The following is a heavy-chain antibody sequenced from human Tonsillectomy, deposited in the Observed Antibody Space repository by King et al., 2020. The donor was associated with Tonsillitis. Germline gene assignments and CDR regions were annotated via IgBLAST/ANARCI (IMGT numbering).Heavy chain of an antibody. V-gene: IGHV1-46*01. CDR3: ARHGPPYCSGRTCYSHFDY. D-gene: IGHD2-15*01. CDR2: INPSGGRT. CDR1: GYTFSSHY. J-gene: IGHJ4*02. Sequence: VQLVESGAEVKKPGASVKVSCKASGYTFSSHYMHWVRQAPGQGLEWMGIINPSGGRTTYAQKFQGRVTMTRDTSTSTVYMELSSLRSEDTAVYYCARHGPPYCSGRTCYSHFDYWGQGTLVTVSS.